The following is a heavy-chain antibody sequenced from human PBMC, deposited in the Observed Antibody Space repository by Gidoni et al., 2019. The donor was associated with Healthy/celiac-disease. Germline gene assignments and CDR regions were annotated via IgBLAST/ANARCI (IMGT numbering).Heavy chain of an antibody. J-gene: IGHJ3*02. V-gene: IGHV3-30-3*01. D-gene: IGHD6-13*01. CDR3: AREGIAAAGLATASVDAFDI. CDR2: LAYDGSNK. CDR1: GLNLSSDA. Sequence: QVQLGESGGGVVQPGRSLRLSCAASGLNLSSDALHWVRQAPGKGLGWGAVLAYDGSNKSEADSVKGRFTISRDNSKHTLYLQRTSLSAEATAVYYCAREGIAAAGLATASVDAFDIWGQGTMVTVSS.